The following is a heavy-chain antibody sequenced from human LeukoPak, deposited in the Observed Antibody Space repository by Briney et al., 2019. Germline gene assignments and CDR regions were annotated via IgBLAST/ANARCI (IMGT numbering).Heavy chain of an antibody. CDR3: VRGSPNCGGDCYSDY. D-gene: IGHD2-21*02. CDR2: ISAYNGNT. Sequence: VASVKVSCKASGYTLTSYGISWVRQAPGQGLEWMGWISAYNGNTNYAQKLQGRVTMTTDTSTSTAYMELRSLRSDDTAVYYCVRGSPNCGGDCYSDYWGQGTLVTVSS. V-gene: IGHV1-18*01. CDR1: GYTLTSYG. J-gene: IGHJ4*02.